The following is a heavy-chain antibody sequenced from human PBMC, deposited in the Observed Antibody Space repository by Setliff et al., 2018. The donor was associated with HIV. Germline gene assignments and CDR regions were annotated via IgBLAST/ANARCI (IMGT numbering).Heavy chain of an antibody. CDR3: ARVSTDYVWGSFLSSGPYYFDF. D-gene: IGHD3-16*01. CDR2: IYITGDT. Sequence: TLSLTCSVSGGSINRGTYYWTWIRQSAGKGLEWIGHIYITGDTDYNPSLKSRVTISVDTSKSQFSLKLTSVTAADTAAYFCARVSTDYVWGSFLSSGPYYFDFWGQGALVTVPQ. J-gene: IGHJ4*02. CDR1: GGSINRGTYY. V-gene: IGHV4-61*09.